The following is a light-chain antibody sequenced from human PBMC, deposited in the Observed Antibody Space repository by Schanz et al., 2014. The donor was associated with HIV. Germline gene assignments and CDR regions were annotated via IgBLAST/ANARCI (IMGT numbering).Light chain of an antibody. Sequence: EIVMTQSPATLSVSPGERATLSCRASQSVATNLAWYQQKPGQAPRLLIYGTSNRATGIPARFSGSGSGTDFTLTIGSLEPEDFAVYYCQQYDTSPPWTFGQGTKVEIK. CDR2: GTS. CDR1: QSVATN. J-gene: IGKJ1*01. CDR3: QQYDTSPPWT. V-gene: IGKV3-15*01.